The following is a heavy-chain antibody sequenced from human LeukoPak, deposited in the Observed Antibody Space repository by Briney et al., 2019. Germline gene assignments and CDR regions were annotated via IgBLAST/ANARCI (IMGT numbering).Heavy chain of an antibody. CDR2: ISAYNGNT. V-gene: IGHV1-18*01. Sequence: GASVKVSCKASGYTFTSYGISWVRQAPGQGLEGMGWISAYNGNTNYAQKLQGRVTMTTDTSTSTAYMELRSLRSDDTAVYYCARVWSTVVTHDAFDIWGQGTMVTVSS. D-gene: IGHD4-23*01. CDR1: GYTFTSYG. CDR3: ARVWSTVVTHDAFDI. J-gene: IGHJ3*02.